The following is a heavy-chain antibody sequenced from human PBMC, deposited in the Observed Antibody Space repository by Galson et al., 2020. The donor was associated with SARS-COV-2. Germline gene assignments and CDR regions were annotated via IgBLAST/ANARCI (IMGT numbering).Heavy chain of an antibody. CDR1: GYTFIGYY. D-gene: IGHD2-21*01. V-gene: IGHV1-2*02. CDR3: ARRGPIVSEAFDI. CDR2: INTNSGDT. J-gene: IGHJ3*02. Sequence: ASVKVSCKASGYTFIGYYIHWVRQAPGQGLELMGWINTNSGDTNYAQKFQGRVTMTRDTSISTAHMELTRLTSDDTAVYYCARRGPIVSEAFDIWGQGTMVTVSS.